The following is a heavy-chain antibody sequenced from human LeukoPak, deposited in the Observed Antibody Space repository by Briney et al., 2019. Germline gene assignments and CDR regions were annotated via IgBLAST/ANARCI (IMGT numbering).Heavy chain of an antibody. CDR2: IYSGGST. CDR3: ARGGSGGHLDY. Sequence: SGGSLRLSCAASGFTVSTNYMSWVRQAPGKGLDWVSVIYSGGSTYYADSVKGRFTISRDSSNLYLQMNRLTAEDTAVYYCARGGSGGHLDYWGQGTLVTVSS. J-gene: IGHJ4*02. V-gene: IGHV3-53*01. CDR1: GFTVSTNY. D-gene: IGHD3-3*02.